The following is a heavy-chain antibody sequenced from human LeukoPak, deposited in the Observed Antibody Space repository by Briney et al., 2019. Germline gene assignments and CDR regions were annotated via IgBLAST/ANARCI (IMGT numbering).Heavy chain of an antibody. Sequence: KPGGSLRLSCAASGFTFSDYYMSWIRQAPGKGLERVSYISSSCSTIYYADSLKGRLTISMDNAKNSLYLQMNSLRAEDTAVYYCATLLRFLGWLPNYWGQGTLVTVSS. CDR1: GFTFSDYY. V-gene: IGHV3-11*04. CDR3: ATLLRFLGWLPNY. D-gene: IGHD3-3*01. J-gene: IGHJ4*02. CDR2: ISSSCSTI.